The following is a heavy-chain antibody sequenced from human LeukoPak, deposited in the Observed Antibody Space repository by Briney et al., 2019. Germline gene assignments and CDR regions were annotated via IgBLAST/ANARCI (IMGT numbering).Heavy chain of an antibody. CDR1: GGSFSGYY. Sequence: SETLSLTCAVYGGSFSGYYWSWIRQPTGKGLEWIGEINHSGSTNYNPSLKSRVTISVDTSKNQFSLKLSSVTAADTAVYYCARVHCSSTSCYRPRGYFDYWGQGTLVTVSS. D-gene: IGHD2-2*01. J-gene: IGHJ4*02. V-gene: IGHV4-34*01. CDR2: INHSGST. CDR3: ARVHCSSTSCYRPRGYFDY.